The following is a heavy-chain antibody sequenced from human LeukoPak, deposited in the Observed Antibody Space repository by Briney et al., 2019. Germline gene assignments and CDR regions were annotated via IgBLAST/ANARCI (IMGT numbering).Heavy chain of an antibody. CDR3: ARDRGNRGSGWYYFDF. CDR2: IKQDGSEK. Sequence: GGSLRLSCAASGFTFSSYWMSWVRQAPGKGLEWVANIKQDGSEKYYVDSVKGRFTISRDNAKKSLYLQMNSLRAEDTALYYCARDRGNRGSGWYYFDFWGQGTLVTVSS. V-gene: IGHV3-7*01. CDR1: GFTFSSYW. D-gene: IGHD6-19*01. J-gene: IGHJ4*02.